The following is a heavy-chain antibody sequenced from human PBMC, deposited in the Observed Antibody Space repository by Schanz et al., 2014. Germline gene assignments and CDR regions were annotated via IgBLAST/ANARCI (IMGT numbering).Heavy chain of an antibody. CDR1: GFTFSAHA. D-gene: IGHD3-10*01. J-gene: IGHJ6*02. CDR2: ISGSGRDT. V-gene: IGHV3-23*04. CDR3: RLWFGELYYGMDV. Sequence: VQLVVSGGGLVKPGGSLRLSCAASGFTFSAHAMSWVRQAPGKGPEWFSAISGSGRDTYYAASVKGRFTISRDNSKNTLSLQMNSLRAEDTAVYYCRLWFGELYYGMDVWGQGTTVTVSS.